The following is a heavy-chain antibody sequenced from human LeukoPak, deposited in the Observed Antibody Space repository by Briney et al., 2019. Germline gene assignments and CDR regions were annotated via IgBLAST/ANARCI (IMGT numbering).Heavy chain of an antibody. Sequence: PGGSLRLSCAASGFTFSSYGMHWVRQAPGQGLERVAFISYNGGDKYFADSVKGRFTISRDTSKNTLYLQMSSLRAEDTAVYYCAKDYDYGDYAADYWGQGTLVTVSS. J-gene: IGHJ4*02. CDR1: GFTFSSYG. V-gene: IGHV3-30*18. D-gene: IGHD4-17*01. CDR3: AKDYDYGDYAADY. CDR2: ISYNGGDK.